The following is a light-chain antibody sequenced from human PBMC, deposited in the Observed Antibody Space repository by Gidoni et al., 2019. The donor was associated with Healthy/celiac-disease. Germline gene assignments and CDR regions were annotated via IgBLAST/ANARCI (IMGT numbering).Light chain of an antibody. CDR3: QQYDNLPYT. V-gene: IGKV1-33*01. Sequence: IQMTQSPSSLSASVGDRVTITCQASQDISTYLNWYQQKPGKAPKLLIYDASNLETGVPSRCSGSGSGTDFTFTISSLQPEDIATYYCQQYDNLPYTFGQGTKLEIK. CDR2: DAS. J-gene: IGKJ2*01. CDR1: QDISTY.